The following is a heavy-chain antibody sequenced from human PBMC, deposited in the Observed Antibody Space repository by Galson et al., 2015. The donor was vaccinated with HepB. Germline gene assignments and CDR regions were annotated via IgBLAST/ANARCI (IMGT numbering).Heavy chain of an antibody. Sequence: SVKVSCKASGYTFTSYGISWVRQAPGQGLEWMGWISAYNGNTNYAQKLQGRVTMTTDTSTSTAYMELRSLRSDDTAVYYCATNRPSPMVQGGDAWALDYWGQGTLVTVSS. CDR2: ISAYNGNT. D-gene: IGHD3-10*01. CDR3: ATNRPSPMVQGGDAWALDY. J-gene: IGHJ4*02. CDR1: GYTFTSYG. V-gene: IGHV1-18*01.